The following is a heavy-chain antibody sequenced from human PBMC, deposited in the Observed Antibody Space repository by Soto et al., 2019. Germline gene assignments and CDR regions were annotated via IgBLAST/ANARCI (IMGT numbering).Heavy chain of an antibody. Sequence: ETLSLTCTASGGSSSSSTYSWGWIRQPPGKGLEWIGSMHYSGATYYNPSLKSRVSISVDTSKSQFSLKLTFVTAADTAVYFCARQGSNSSRRLSWFDPWGQGTLVTVSS. J-gene: IGHJ5*02. CDR3: ARQGSNSSRRLSWFDP. V-gene: IGHV4-39*01. D-gene: IGHD3-16*01. CDR2: MHYSGAT. CDR1: GGSSSSSTYS.